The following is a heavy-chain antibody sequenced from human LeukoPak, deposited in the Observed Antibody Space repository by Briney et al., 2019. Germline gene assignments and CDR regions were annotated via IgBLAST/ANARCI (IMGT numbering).Heavy chain of an antibody. CDR1: GGTFSSCA. D-gene: IGHD6-19*01. CDR2: IIPIFGTA. V-gene: IGHV1-69*05. J-gene: IGHJ4*02. CDR3: ARAARIAVAGTTLDY. Sequence: SVKVSCKASGGTFSSCAISWVRQAPGQGLEWMGGIIPIFGTANYAQKFQGRVTITTDESTSTAYMELSSLRSEDTAVYYCARAARIAVAGTTLDYWGQGTLVTVSS.